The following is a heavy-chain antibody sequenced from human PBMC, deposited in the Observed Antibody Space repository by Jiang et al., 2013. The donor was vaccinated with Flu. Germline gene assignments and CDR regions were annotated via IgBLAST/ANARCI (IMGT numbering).Heavy chain of an antibody. CDR2: IYYSGST. D-gene: IGHD3-10*01. CDR1: GGSITSSNYY. Sequence: YSVSGGSITSSNYYWGVDPPAPTGRDWRWIGSIYYSGSTYYNPSLKSRVTISLDTSKKQFSLKLSSVTAADTAVYYCASQHWDHGSGSYYMNHWGQGTLVTVSS. J-gene: IGHJ5*02. V-gene: IGHV4-39*07. CDR3: ASQHWDHGSGSYYMNH.